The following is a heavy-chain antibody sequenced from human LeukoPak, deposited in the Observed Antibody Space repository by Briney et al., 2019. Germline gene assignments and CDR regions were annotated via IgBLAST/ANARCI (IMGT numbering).Heavy chain of an antibody. D-gene: IGHD2-21*02. CDR2: IYTSGST. CDR3: ARGLMVVTAKIDAFDI. J-gene: IGHJ3*02. V-gene: IGHV4-61*02. Sequence: SETLSLTCTVSGGSISSGSYYWSWIRQPAGKGLEWIGRIYTSGSTNYNPSLKSRVTISVDTSKNQFSLKLSSVTAADTAVYYCARGLMVVTAKIDAFDIWGQGTMVTVSS. CDR1: GGSISSGSYY.